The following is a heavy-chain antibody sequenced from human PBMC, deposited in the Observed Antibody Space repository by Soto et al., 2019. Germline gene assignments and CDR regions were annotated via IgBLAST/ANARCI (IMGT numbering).Heavy chain of an antibody. Sequence: QVQLVESGGGVVQPGRSLRLSCAASGFTFSSYGMHWVRQAPGKGLEWVAVIWYDGSNKYYADSVKGRFTISRDNSKNTLYLQMNSLRAEDTAVYYCARDREYQLLGYYYYMDVWGKGTKVTVSS. D-gene: IGHD2-2*01. CDR2: IWYDGSNK. J-gene: IGHJ6*03. V-gene: IGHV3-33*01. CDR3: ARDREYQLLGYYYYMDV. CDR1: GFTFSSYG.